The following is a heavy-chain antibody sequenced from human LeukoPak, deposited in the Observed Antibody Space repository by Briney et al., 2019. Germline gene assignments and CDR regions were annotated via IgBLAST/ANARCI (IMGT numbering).Heavy chain of an antibody. V-gene: IGHV3-7*03. J-gene: IGHJ4*02. Sequence: QPGGSLRLSCAASGFTFSSYWMGWVRQAPGKGLEWVANIMQDGSEKYYVDSVKGRFTISRDNAKNSLYLQMNSLRAEDTAVYYCARDREYYYDSSGYSPDYWGQGTLVTVSS. D-gene: IGHD3-22*01. CDR1: GFTFSSYW. CDR2: IMQDGSEK. CDR3: ARDREYYYDSSGYSPDY.